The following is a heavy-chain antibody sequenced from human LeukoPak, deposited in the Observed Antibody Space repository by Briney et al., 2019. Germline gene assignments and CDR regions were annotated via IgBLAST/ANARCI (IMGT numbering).Heavy chain of an antibody. D-gene: IGHD2-8*02. V-gene: IGHV3-23*01. Sequence: GGSLRLSCAASGFTFSSYAMSWVRQAPGKGLEWVSVISGSGDTTNYADSVRGRFTISRDNSKSTLSLQMNSLRDEDTAIYYCATYRQVLLPFESWGQGTLVTVSS. J-gene: IGHJ4*02. CDR1: GFTFSSYA. CDR2: ISGSGDTT. CDR3: ATYRQVLLPFES.